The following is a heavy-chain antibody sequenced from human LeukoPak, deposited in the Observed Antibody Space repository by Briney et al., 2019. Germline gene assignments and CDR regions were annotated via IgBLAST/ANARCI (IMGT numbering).Heavy chain of an antibody. D-gene: IGHD6-13*01. CDR1: GGSISSYY. J-gene: IGHJ2*01. CDR3: ARVYYSNSYDYWYFDL. V-gene: IGHV4-4*07. CDR2: IYTSGST. Sequence: SETLSLTCTVSGGSISSYYWSWIRQPAGKGLEWIGPIYTSGSTNYNPSLKSRVTMSVDTSKNQFSLKLSSVTAADTAVYYCARVYYSNSYDYWYFDLWGRGTLVTVSS.